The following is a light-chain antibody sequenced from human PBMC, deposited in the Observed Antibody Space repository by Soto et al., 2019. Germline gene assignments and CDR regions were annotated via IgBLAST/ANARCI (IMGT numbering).Light chain of an antibody. CDR1: QSISSW. V-gene: IGKV1-5*03. CDR2: KAS. Sequence: DIHITQSPSTLSASVGDIVTMTCRASQSISSWLAWYQQKPGKAPKLLIYKASSLESGVPSRFSGSGSGTEFTLTISSLQPDDFATYYCQQYNSYWTFGQGTKVDIK. CDR3: QQYNSYWT. J-gene: IGKJ1*01.